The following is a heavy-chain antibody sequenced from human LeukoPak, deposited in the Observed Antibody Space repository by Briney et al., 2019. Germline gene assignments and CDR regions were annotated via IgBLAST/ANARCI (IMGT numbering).Heavy chain of an antibody. Sequence: ASVKVSCKASGFTFTSSAMQWMRQARGQRLEWIGWIVVGSGNTNYAQKFQERVTITRDMSTSTAYMELSSLRSEDTAVYYCAADLSVGPSRYDPWGQGTLVTVSS. CDR1: GFTFTSSA. CDR2: IVVGSGNT. CDR3: AADLSVGPSRYDP. V-gene: IGHV1-58*02. J-gene: IGHJ5*02. D-gene: IGHD1-26*01.